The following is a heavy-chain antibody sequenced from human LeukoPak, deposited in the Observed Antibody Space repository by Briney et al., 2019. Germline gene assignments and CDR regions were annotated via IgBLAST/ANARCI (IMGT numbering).Heavy chain of an antibody. CDR3: ARDAGDYVWGSYPQIDY. J-gene: IGHJ4*02. CDR2: ISSSSSYI. V-gene: IGHV3-21*01. D-gene: IGHD3-16*01. Sequence: GGSLRLSCAASGFTFSSYSMNWVRQAPGKGLEWVSSISSSSSYIYYADSVKGRFTISRDNAKNSLYLQMNSLRAEDTAVYYCARDAGDYVWGSYPQIDYWGQGTLVTVSS. CDR1: GFTFSSYS.